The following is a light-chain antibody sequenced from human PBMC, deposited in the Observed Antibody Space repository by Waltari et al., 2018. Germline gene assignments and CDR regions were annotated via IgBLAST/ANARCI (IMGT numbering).Light chain of an antibody. CDR1: QSVSSSY. V-gene: IGKV3-20*01. CDR3: QQYGSSPFT. Sequence: LSCRASQSVSSSYLAWYQQKPGQAPRLLIYGASSRATGIPDRFSGSGSGTDFTLTISRLEPEDFAVYYCQQYGSSPFTFGGGTKVEIK. CDR2: GAS. J-gene: IGKJ4*01.